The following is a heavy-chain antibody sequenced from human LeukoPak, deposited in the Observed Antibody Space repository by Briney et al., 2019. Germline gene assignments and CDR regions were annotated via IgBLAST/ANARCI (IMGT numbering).Heavy chain of an antibody. D-gene: IGHD3-9*01. V-gene: IGHV5-10-1*01. Sequence: GESLKISCKGSGYSFTSYWIGWVRQMPGKGLEWMGRIDPSDSYTNYSPSFQGHVTISADKSISTAYLQWSSLKASDTAMYYCARHDILTGLPRYYYGMDVWGKGTTVTVSS. J-gene: IGHJ6*04. CDR1: GYSFTSYW. CDR2: IDPSDSYT. CDR3: ARHDILTGLPRYYYGMDV.